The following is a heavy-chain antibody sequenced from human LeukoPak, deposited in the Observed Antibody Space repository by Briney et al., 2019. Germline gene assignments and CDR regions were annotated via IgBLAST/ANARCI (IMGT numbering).Heavy chain of an antibody. V-gene: IGHV3-30-3*01. CDR2: ISYDGSNK. CDR3: ARDSLPGGGATNRRYYFDY. Sequence: GGSLRLSCAASGFTFSSYAMHWVRQAPGKGLEWVAVISYDGSNKYYADSVKGRFTISRDNSKNTLYLQMNSLRAEDTAVYYCARDSLPGGGATNRRYYFDYWGQGTLVTVSS. J-gene: IGHJ4*02. D-gene: IGHD1-26*01. CDR1: GFTFSSYA.